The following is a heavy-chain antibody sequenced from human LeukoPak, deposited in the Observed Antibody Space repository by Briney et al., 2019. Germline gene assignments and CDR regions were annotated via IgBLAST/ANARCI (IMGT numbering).Heavy chain of an antibody. V-gene: IGHV3-7*05. CDR2: MNQDGSEK. CDR1: GFIFPTYW. Sequence: GGSLRLSCAASGFIFPTYWMSWVRQAPGKGLEWVANMNQDGSEKSYVDSVKGRFTISRDNANISLYLQMNSLRAEDTAVYYCARDYLGCVDYWGQGTLVTVSS. J-gene: IGHJ4*02. CDR3: ARDYLGCVDY.